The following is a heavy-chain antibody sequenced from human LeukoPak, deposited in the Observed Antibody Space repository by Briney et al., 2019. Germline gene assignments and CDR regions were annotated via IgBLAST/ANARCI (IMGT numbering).Heavy chain of an antibody. V-gene: IGHV4-39*01. CDR1: GGSISSTSYY. D-gene: IGHD1-1*01. J-gene: IGHJ4*02. Sequence: PSETLSLTCTVSGGSISSTSYYWGWIRQPPGKGLEWIGSIYYSGSTYYNPSLKSRVTISVDTSKNQFSLKLSSVSAADTAVYYCARYLGISWGTGYYFDYWGQGTLVTVSS. CDR3: ARYLGISWGTGYYFDY. CDR2: IYYSGST.